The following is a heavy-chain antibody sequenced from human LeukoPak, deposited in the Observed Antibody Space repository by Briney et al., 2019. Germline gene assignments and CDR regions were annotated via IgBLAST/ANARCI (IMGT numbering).Heavy chain of an antibody. Sequence: PSDTLALICGVYSGSFSGYYWSWIRQPPGKGLEWIGEINHSGSTNYNPSLKSRVTISVDTSKNQFSLKLSSVTAADPAVYYWARSSYFPPRTPNYWGQGTLVTVSS. V-gene: IGHV4-34*01. CDR1: SGSFSGYY. J-gene: IGHJ4*02. CDR2: INHSGST. D-gene: IGHD2-21*01. CDR3: ARSSYFPPRTPNY.